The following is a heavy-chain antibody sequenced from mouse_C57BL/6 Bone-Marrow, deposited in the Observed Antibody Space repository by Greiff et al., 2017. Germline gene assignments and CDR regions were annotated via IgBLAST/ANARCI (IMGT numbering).Heavy chain of an antibody. CDR3: TRGGGSYTWFAY. D-gene: IGHD1-1*02. V-gene: IGHV1-15*01. CDR1: GYTFTDYE. CDR2: IDPETGGT. J-gene: IGHJ3*01. Sequence: VQLQQSGAELVRPGASVTLSCKASGYTFTDYEMHWVKQTPVHGLEWIGAIDPETGGTAYNQKFKGKAILTADKSSSTAYMELRSLTSEDSAVYYCTRGGGSYTWFAYWGQGTLVTVSA.